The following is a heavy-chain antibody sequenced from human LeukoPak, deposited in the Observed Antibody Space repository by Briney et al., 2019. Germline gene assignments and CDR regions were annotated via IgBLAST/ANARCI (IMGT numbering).Heavy chain of an antibody. D-gene: IGHD3-22*01. CDR2: INHSGST. CDR3: VTYYFDSSGPKKNY. J-gene: IGHJ4*02. V-gene: IGHV4-34*08. CDR1: GFTFSSYS. Sequence: TGGSLRLSCAASGFTFSSYSMNWVRQPPGKGLEWIGEINHSGSTNYNPSLKSRVTISVDTSKKQFSLKLSSVTAADTAVYYCVTYYFDSSGPKKNYWGQGTLVTVSS.